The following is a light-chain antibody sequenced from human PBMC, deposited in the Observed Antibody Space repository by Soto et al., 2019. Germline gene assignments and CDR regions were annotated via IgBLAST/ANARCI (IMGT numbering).Light chain of an antibody. CDR1: SSNIGGYNV. J-gene: IGLJ1*01. CDR2: EAI. Sequence: QSVLTQPASVSGSPGQSITISCSGTSSNIGGYNVVSWYQQHPGKAPKVTIYEAIKRPSGVSNRFSGSISGTTASLTISGLQADDEADYYCCSYVGATTYVFGSGTKLTVL. CDR3: CSYVGATTYV. V-gene: IGLV2-23*01.